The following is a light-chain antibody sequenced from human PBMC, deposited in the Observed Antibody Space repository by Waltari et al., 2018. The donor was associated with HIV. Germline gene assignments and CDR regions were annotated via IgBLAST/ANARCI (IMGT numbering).Light chain of an antibody. CDR1: FRDVVGYNF. Sequence: QSALTQPRSVSGSPGQSVTISCSGTFRDVVGYNFVSWYQQHSGKAPKLVIFDVNKRPSGVPDRFSGSKSGNTASLTVSGLQAEDEADYFCCSYAGSFTLLFGGGTNLAVL. CDR2: DVN. V-gene: IGLV2-11*01. CDR3: CSYAGSFTLL. J-gene: IGLJ3*02.